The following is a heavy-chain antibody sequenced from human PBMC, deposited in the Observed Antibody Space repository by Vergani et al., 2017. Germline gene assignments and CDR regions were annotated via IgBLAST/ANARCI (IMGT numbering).Heavy chain of an antibody. CDR3: ARTISRDDYVGHLCDY. V-gene: IGHV2-70*01. CDR1: GFSLSTSGMC. Sequence: QVTLRESGPALVKPTQTLTLTCTFSGFSLSTSGMCVSWIRQPPGKALEWLALIDWDDDKYYSTSLKTRLTISKDTSKNQVVLTMTNMDPVDTATYYCARTISRDDYVGHLCDYWGQGTLVTVSS. D-gene: IGHD3-16*01. CDR2: IDWDDDK. J-gene: IGHJ4*02.